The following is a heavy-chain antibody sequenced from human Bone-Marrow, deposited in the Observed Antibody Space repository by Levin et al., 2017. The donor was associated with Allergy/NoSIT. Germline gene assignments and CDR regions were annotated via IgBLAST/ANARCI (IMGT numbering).Heavy chain of an antibody. Sequence: LSLTCAASGFNVDEYSMHWVRQVPGKGLEWVSLISWEGGSTFYADSVKGRFTISRDTSKNSLYLQMNSLRIDDTAFYYCAKDVFRGSSGSSYFDYWGQGALVSVSS. J-gene: IGHJ4*02. V-gene: IGHV3-43*01. CDR3: AKDVFRGSSGSSYFDY. D-gene: IGHD6-13*01. CDR1: GFNVDEYS. CDR2: ISWEGGST.